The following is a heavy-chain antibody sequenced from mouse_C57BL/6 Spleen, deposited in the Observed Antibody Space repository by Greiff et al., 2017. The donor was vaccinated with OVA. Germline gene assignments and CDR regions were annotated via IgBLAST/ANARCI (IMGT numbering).Heavy chain of an antibody. CDR3: ASGRDYDVGAMDY. CDR1: GYTFTSYW. J-gene: IGHJ4*01. CDR2: INPSNGGT. V-gene: IGHV1-53*01. Sequence: QVQLQQPGTELVKPGASVKLSCKASGYTFTSYWMHWVKQRPGQGLEWIGNINPSNGGTNYNEKFKSKDTLTVDNSSSTAYMQLSSRTSEDSAVYYCASGRDYDVGAMDYWGQGTSVTVSS. D-gene: IGHD2-4*01.